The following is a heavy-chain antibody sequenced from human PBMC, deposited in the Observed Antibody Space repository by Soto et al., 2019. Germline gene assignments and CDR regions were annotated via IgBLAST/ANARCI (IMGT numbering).Heavy chain of an antibody. CDR3: ARLVFHCLSGRCDYYNYYGLDV. CDR2: IYYAEST. CDR1: GGSISSTDPY. J-gene: IGHJ6*02. D-gene: IGHD6-19*01. Sequence: SQTLSLTSTVTGGSISSTDPYWAWIRQPAGKGLEWPGSIYYAESTFHNPSLTRQATTSVDTSCHQFSLRLRSETASDTAVYYCARLVFHCLSGRCDYYNYYGLDVWGQGTTVTVSS. V-gene: IGHV4-39*01.